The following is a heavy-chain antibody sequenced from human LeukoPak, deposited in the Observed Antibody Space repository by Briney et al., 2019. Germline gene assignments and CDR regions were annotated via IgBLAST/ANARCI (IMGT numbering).Heavy chain of an antibody. V-gene: IGHV3-7*05. CDR3: ARFLGRITISGVVPYGMDV. D-gene: IGHD3-3*01. CDR2: IKQDGSEK. J-gene: IGHJ6*02. CDR1: GFTFSSYW. Sequence: GGSLRLSCAASGFTFSSYWMSWVRQAPGKGLEWVANIKQDGSEKYYVDSVKGRFTISRDSAKNSLYLQMNSLRAEDTAVYYCARFLGRITISGVVPYGMDVWGQGTTVTVSS.